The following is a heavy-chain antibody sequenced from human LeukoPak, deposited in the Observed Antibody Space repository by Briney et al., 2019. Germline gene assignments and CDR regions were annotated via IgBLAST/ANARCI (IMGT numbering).Heavy chain of an antibody. CDR3: ARDGRIRFPVTNWFDP. V-gene: IGHV4-38-2*02. CDR1: GYSISTGYY. Sequence: SETLSLTCTGSGYSISTGYYWGWIRQPPGKGLEWIASIYHSGSTYYNLSLKSRVTISVDTSKNQFSLRLSSVTAADTAVYYCARDGRIRFPVTNWFDPWGQGTLVTVSS. J-gene: IGHJ5*02. CDR2: IYHSGST. D-gene: IGHD3-3*01.